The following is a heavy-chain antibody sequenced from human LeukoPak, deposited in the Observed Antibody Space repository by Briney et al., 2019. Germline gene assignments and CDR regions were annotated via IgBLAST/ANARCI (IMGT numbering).Heavy chain of an antibody. D-gene: IGHD3-9*01. CDR1: GFTFDGYG. V-gene: IGHV3-9*01. Sequence: GGSLGLSCAASGFTFDGYGMYWGRQAPGKSLEWVSGITWNSDDMAFADSVKGRFTISRDNAKNCLYAQMNSLRVEDTALYYCTKVTDWRTGFDYWGQGTLVTVSS. J-gene: IGHJ4*02. CDR2: ITWNSDDM. CDR3: TKVTDWRTGFDY.